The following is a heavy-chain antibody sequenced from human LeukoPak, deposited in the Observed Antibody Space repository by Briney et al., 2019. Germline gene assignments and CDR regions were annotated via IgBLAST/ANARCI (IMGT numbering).Heavy chain of an antibody. CDR1: GGSLRNYY. Sequence: PSETLSLTCTVSGGSLRNYYWSWVRQSPGQGLEWIGYIYYSGSTNYNPSLKSRVTISVDTSKNQFSLRLTSVTAADTAVYYCARGHHPSYFDYWGQGTLVTVSS. CDR2: IYYSGST. CDR3: ARGHHPSYFDY. V-gene: IGHV4-59*01. J-gene: IGHJ4*02.